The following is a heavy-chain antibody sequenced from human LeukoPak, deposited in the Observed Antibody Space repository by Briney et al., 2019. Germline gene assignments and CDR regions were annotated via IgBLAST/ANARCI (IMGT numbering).Heavy chain of an antibody. J-gene: IGHJ5*02. CDR3: ARVERTWFDP. V-gene: IGHV4-59*01. CDR1: GGSISSYY. CDR2: IYYSGST. D-gene: IGHD1-1*01. Sequence: PSETLSLTCTVSGGSISSYYWSWLRQPPGKGLEWIGYIYYSGSTNYNPSLKSRVTISVHTSKNQFSLKLSSVTAADTAVYYCARVERTWFDPWGQGTLVTVSS.